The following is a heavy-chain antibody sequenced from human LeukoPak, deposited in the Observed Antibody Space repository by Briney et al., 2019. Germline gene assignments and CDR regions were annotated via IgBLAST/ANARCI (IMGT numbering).Heavy chain of an antibody. D-gene: IGHD3-16*01. CDR2: IKQDGSEK. Sequence: GGSLRLSCAASGFTFSSYWMSWVRQAPGKGLEWVANIKQDGSEKYYVDSVKGRFTISRDNAKNSLYLQMNSLRAEDTAVYYCARDSFSSERVMTYWGQGVLVTVSS. CDR3: ARDSFSSERVMTY. V-gene: IGHV3-7*01. J-gene: IGHJ4*02. CDR1: GFTFSSYW.